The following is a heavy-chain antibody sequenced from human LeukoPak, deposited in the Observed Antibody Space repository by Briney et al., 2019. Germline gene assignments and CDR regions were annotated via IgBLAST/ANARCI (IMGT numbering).Heavy chain of an antibody. CDR3: GSGYYDSSGYRDAFDI. J-gene: IGHJ3*02. CDR2: IIPIFGTA. D-gene: IGHD3-22*01. CDR1: GGTFSSYA. V-gene: IGHV1-69*05. Sequence: SVKVSCKASGGTFSSYAISWVRQAPGQGLEWMGGIIPIFGTANYAQKFQGRVTITTDESTSTAYMELSSLRSEDTAVYYCGSGYYDSSGYRDAFDIWGQGAMVTVSS.